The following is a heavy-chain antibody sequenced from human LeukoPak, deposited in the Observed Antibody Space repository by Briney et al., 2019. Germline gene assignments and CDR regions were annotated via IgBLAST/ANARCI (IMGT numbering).Heavy chain of an antibody. CDR1: GFTFSGSA. Sequence: PGGSLRLSCAASGFTFSGSAMHWVRQASGKGLEWVGRIRSKANSYATAYAASVKGRFTISRDDSKNMAYLQMNSLKTEDTAVYYCTRLIVDSSGYSFDYWGQGTLVTVSS. D-gene: IGHD3-22*01. CDR2: IRSKANSYAT. J-gene: IGHJ4*02. V-gene: IGHV3-73*01. CDR3: TRLIVDSSGYSFDY.